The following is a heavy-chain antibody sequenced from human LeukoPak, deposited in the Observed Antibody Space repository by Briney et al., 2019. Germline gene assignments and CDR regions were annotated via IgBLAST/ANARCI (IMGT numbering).Heavy chain of an antibody. CDR3: APTSEAYTSNWNV. Sequence: GASVNVSCKTSGYTFTDDYIHWVRQAPGQGLEFMGWINPDSGFTNYAQKFKGRVTMTRDTSISTAYLEVRRLRSDDTAVYYCAPTSEAYTSNWNVWGQGSLVTVSS. J-gene: IGHJ4*02. CDR1: GYTFTDDY. CDR2: INPDSGFT. V-gene: IGHV1-2*02. D-gene: IGHD1-20*01.